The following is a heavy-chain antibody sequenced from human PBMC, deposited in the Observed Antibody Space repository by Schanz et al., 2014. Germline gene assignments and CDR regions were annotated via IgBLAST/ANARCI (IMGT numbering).Heavy chain of an antibody. J-gene: IGHJ4*02. V-gene: IGHV3-33*08. Sequence: PGGSLRLSCAASGFTFSSYSMNWVRQAPGKGLEWVAVIWNNGVTKYYADSVRGRFTISRDNAKNSLYLQMNSLRAEDTAVYYCARPRFDYGEVDYWGQGTLVTVSS. CDR2: IWNNGVTK. CDR1: GFTFSSYS. D-gene: IGHD4-17*01. CDR3: ARPRFDYGEVDY.